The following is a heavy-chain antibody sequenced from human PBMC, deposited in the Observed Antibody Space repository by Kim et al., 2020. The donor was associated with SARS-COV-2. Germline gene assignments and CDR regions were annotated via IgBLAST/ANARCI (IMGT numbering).Heavy chain of an antibody. CDR2: INQGGSEE. V-gene: IGHV3-7*01. Sequence: GGSLRLSCVANGFTFSNYWMSWVRQVPGRGLEWVANINQGGSEENYVDSVKGRFTISRDNAKNSLYLQMNGLRGDDTAVYFCARGFGGDYWGQGTLVTVS. CDR1: GFTFSNYW. CDR3: ARGFGGDY. J-gene: IGHJ4*02. D-gene: IGHD2-15*01.